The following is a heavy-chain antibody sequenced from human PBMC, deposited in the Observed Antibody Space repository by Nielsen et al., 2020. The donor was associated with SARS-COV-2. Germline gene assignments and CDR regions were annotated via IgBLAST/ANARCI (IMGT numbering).Heavy chain of an antibody. Sequence: GESLKISCAASGFTFRDYGMHWVRQAPGKGLEWVALISYDGGHKYQADSVKGRLTISRDNSKNTLYLQMNSLRAEDTAVFYCAKDMGTAAAGVDYWGQGTLVTISS. CDR3: AKDMGTAAAGVDY. CDR2: ISYDGGHK. D-gene: IGHD6-13*01. CDR1: GFTFRDYG. J-gene: IGHJ4*02. V-gene: IGHV3-30*18.